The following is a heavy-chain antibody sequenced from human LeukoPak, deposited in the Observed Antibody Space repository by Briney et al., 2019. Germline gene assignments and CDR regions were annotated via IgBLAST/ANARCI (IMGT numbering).Heavy chain of an antibody. CDR3: AKGLYSSSWYYFDY. CDR1: GFTFSSYA. CDR2: ISGSGGST. V-gene: IGHV3-23*01. J-gene: IGHJ4*02. Sequence: GGSLRLSCAASGFTFSSYAMSWVRQAQGKGLEWVSAISGSGGSTYYADSVKGRFTTSRDNSKNTLYLQMNSLRAENTAVYYCAKGLYSSSWYYFDYWGQGTLVTVSS. D-gene: IGHD6-13*01.